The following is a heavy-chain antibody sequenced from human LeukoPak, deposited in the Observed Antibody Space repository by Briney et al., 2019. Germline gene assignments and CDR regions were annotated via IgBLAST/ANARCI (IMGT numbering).Heavy chain of an antibody. J-gene: IGHJ3*02. V-gene: IGHV3-66*01. Sequence: GGSLRLSCVASGFTVSSKYMTWVRQAPGKGLEWVSVIYSGGSTYYADSVKGRFTISRDNSMNMVNLQMNSLRAEDTAVYYCVQEGPRGLAFDIWGQGTKVTVSS. CDR2: IYSGGST. CDR1: GFTVSSKY. CDR3: VQEGPRGLAFDI.